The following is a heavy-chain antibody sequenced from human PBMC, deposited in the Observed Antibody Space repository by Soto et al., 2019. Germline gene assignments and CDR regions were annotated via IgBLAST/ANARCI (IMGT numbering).Heavy chain of an antibody. CDR2: IWYDGSNK. V-gene: IGHV3-33*01. Sequence: GGSLRLSCAASGFTFSSYGMHWVRQAPGKGLEWVAVIWYDGSNKYYADSVKGRFTISRDNSKNTLYLQMNSLRAEDTAVYYCARDVALWFGELLENYFDYWGQGTLVTVSS. J-gene: IGHJ4*02. CDR1: GFTFSSYG. D-gene: IGHD3-10*01. CDR3: ARDVALWFGELLENYFDY.